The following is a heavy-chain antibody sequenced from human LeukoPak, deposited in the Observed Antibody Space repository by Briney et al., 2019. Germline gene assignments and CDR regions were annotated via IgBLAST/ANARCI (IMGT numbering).Heavy chain of an antibody. Sequence: RGESLKISCKGSGYTFTNYWIGWVRQMPGKGLEWMGIIYPRDSDTKYNPSFQGQVSISADKSISTAYLQWSSLQASDSAIYYCARSHSSTLTWFDPWGQGTLVTVSS. V-gene: IGHV5-51*01. J-gene: IGHJ5*02. CDR1: GYTFTNYW. CDR2: IYPRDSDT. CDR3: ARSHSSTLTWFDP.